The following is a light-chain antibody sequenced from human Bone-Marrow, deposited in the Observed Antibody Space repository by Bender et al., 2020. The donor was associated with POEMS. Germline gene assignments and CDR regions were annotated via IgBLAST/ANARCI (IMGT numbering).Light chain of an antibody. J-gene: IGLJ1*01. V-gene: IGLV2-11*01. CDR3: FSFAGSSYV. CDR2: DVN. CDR1: SSDVGASHF. Sequence: QSALTQPPSASGSPGQSVTISCTGTSSDVGASHFVSWYQQNPGKAPKFIIYDVNKRPSGVPDRFSGSKSGNTASLTITGLQAEDDGDYYCFSFAGSSYVFGTGTKVNVL.